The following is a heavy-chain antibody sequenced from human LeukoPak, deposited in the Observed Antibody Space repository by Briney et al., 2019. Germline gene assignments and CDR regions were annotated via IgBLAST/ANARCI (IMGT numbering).Heavy chain of an antibody. CDR3: TRVTYYYDNSGYFHFDS. D-gene: IGHD3-22*01. V-gene: IGHV4-4*07. Sequence: QASETLSLTCTVSGGSISSYYWSWIRQPAGKGLEWIGRIYTSGSTNYNPSLKSRVTMSVDTSKNQFSLKLSSVTAADTAVYYCTRVTYYYDNSGYFHFDSWGQGSLVTVSS. CDR2: IYTSGST. CDR1: GGSISSYY. J-gene: IGHJ4*02.